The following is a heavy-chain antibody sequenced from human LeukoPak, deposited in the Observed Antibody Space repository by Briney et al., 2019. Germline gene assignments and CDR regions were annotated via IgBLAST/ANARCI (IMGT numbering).Heavy chain of an antibody. Sequence: GGSLRLSCAASGFTFSTYAMTWVRQAPGKGVEGVAGMSGGGDTTHYADSVKGRFTISRDNPKNTLYLQMTSLRAEDTAVYYCAKVATQPSLNYSYFSGMDVWGQGTTVTVSS. V-gene: IGHV3-23*01. CDR2: MSGGGDTT. CDR1: GFTFSTYA. CDR3: AKVATQPSLNYSYFSGMDV. J-gene: IGHJ6*02. D-gene: IGHD5-18*01.